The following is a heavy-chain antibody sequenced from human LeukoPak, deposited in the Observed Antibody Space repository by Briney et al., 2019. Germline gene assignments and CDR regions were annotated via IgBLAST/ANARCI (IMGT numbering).Heavy chain of an antibody. V-gene: IGHV1-2*02. CDR1: GYTFTGYY. CDR2: INANRGGT. J-gene: IGHJ4*02. CDR3: AREAGENGIAPAGKNFDY. Sequence: PGESLRISCKASGYTFTGYYMHWVRQAPGQGLEWMGWINANRGGTEYAQKFQGRVTMTRDTSISTAYMELSRLTSHDTAVYYCAREAGENGIAPAGKNFDYWDQGALVTVSS. D-gene: IGHD6-13*01.